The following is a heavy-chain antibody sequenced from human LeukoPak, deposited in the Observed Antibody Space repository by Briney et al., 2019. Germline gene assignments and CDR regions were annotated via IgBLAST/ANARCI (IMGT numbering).Heavy chain of an antibody. CDR3: ARANHPTYYDSSGYYQDY. Sequence: GGSLRLSCAASGFTFDDYGMSWVRQAPGKGLEWVSGINWNGGSTGYADSVKGRFTISRDNAKNTLYLQMNSLRAEDTGVYYCARANHPTYYDSSGYYQDYWGQGTLVTVSS. D-gene: IGHD3-22*01. V-gene: IGHV3-20*04. CDR2: INWNGGST. J-gene: IGHJ4*02. CDR1: GFTFDDYG.